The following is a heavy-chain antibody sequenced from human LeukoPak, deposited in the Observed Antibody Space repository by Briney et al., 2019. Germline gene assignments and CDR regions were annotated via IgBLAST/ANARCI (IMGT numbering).Heavy chain of an antibody. J-gene: IGHJ4*02. D-gene: IGHD7-27*01. V-gene: IGHV1-69*13. CDR1: GGALSGYA. Sequence: VKASCKASGGALSGYAVTWVRLAPGQGLEWMGGIILIFGSTNYAPKFEGRLTITADESTNTVYMELSSLRSEDTAVYFCARGFSGPNWGKRYYDHWGQGTLATVSS. CDR2: IILIFGST. CDR3: ARGFSGPNWGKRYYDH.